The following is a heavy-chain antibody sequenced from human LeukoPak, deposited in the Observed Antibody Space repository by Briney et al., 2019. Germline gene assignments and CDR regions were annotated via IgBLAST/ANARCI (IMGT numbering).Heavy chain of an antibody. V-gene: IGHV1-8*01. Sequence: ASVKVSCEASGYTFTSYDINWVRQATGQGLEWMGWMNPNSGNTGYAQKFQGRVTMTRNTSISTAYMELSSLRSEDTAVYYCARGGGYDVPFDYWGQGTLVTVSS. CDR1: GYTFTSYD. CDR3: ARGGGYDVPFDY. J-gene: IGHJ4*02. CDR2: MNPNSGNT. D-gene: IGHD5-12*01.